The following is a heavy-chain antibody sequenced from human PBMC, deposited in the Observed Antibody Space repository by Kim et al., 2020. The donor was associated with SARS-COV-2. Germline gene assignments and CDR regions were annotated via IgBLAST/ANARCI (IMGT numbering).Heavy chain of an antibody. CDR3: AKDINDGRYYFDY. V-gene: IGHV3-43*01. CDR2: ISWDGGST. Sequence: GGSLRLSCAASGFTFDDYTMHWVRQAPGKGLEWVSLISWDGGSTYYADSVKGRFTISRDNSKNSLYLQMNSLRTEDTALYYCAKDINDGRYYFDYWGQGTLVTVSS. CDR1: GFTFDDYT. D-gene: IGHD1-1*01. J-gene: IGHJ4*02.